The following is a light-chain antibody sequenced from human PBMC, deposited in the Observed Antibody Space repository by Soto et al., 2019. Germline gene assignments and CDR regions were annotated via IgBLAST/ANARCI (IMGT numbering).Light chain of an antibody. V-gene: IGLV2-14*01. CDR3: FSFTTDWTHV. Sequence: QSALTQPASVSGSPGQSITISCTGSSSDIGAYNYVSWFQQYPGKAPELIISEVSNRPSGVSNRFSGSKSGTAASLTISGLQTEDEADYFCFSFTTDWTHVIGTAN. CDR1: SSDIGAYNY. CDR2: EVS. J-gene: IGLJ1*01.